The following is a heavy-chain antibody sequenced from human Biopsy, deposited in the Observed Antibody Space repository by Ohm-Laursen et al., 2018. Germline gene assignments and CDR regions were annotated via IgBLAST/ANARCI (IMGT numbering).Heavy chain of an antibody. CDR2: IYYSGNT. D-gene: IGHD3-3*01. V-gene: IGHV4-39*01. Sequence: SDTLSLTCTVSGGSISDSTYHWGWIRQSPGKGLEWIGNIYYSGNTDSSPSLKSRVTISVDTSNNQFSLKLRSVTAADTAVYYCARQVDFWSGYVDYWGQGTLVAVSS. CDR1: GGSISDSTYH. CDR3: ARQVDFWSGYVDY. J-gene: IGHJ4*02.